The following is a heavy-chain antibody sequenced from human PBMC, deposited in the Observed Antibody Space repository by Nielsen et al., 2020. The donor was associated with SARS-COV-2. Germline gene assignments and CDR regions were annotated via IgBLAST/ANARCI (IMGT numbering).Heavy chain of an antibody. Sequence: GGSLRLSCAASGITINYYGMYWVCQAHGKGMGWVGVIWFDGSKRYYGDAVKGRFTISRDNSKNTVNLQMNSLRAEDTAVYYCVQTGTIDYWGQGTLVTVSS. CDR2: IWFDGSKR. D-gene: IGHD1-1*01. J-gene: IGHJ4*02. V-gene: IGHV3-33*07. CDR1: GITINYYG. CDR3: VQTGTIDY.